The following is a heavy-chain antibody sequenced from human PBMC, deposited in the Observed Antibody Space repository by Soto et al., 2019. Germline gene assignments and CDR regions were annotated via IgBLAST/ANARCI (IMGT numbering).Heavy chain of an antibody. CDR2: ISSNGGST. CDR1: GFTFSNYA. J-gene: IGHJ6*02. D-gene: IGHD6-13*01. Sequence: TGGSLRLSCSASGFTFSNYAMHWVRQAPGKGLEYVSAISSNGGSTYYADSVKARFTISRDNSKDTLYLQMSRLRAEDTAVYYCVKVGQQLYGMDVWGQGTTVTVSS. V-gene: IGHV3-64D*06. CDR3: VKVGQQLYGMDV.